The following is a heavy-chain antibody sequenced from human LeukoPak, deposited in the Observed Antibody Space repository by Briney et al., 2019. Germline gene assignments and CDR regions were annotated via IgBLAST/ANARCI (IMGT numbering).Heavy chain of an antibody. Sequence: GGSLRLSYAASGFTFSSYAMHWVRQAPGKGLEWVAVLSYDGSNKYYADSVKGRFTISRDNSKNTLYLQMNSLRAEDTAVYYCARSFSSSLYYFDYWGQGTLVTVSS. CDR2: LSYDGSNK. CDR3: ARSFSSSLYYFDY. V-gene: IGHV3-30*04. J-gene: IGHJ4*02. D-gene: IGHD6-6*01. CDR1: GFTFSSYA.